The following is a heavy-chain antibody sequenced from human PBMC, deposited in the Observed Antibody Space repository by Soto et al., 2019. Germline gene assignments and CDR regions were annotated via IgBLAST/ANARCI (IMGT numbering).Heavy chain of an antibody. V-gene: IGHV1-69*01. J-gene: IGHJ5*02. CDR1: GGTFSSYA. D-gene: IGHD2-15*01. Sequence: QVQLVQSGAEVKKPGSSVKVSCKASGGTFSSYAISWVRQAPGQGLEWMGGIIPIFGTANYAQKFQGRVKITADESTSTAYMELSSLRSEDTAVYYGARGSLAVVVAANNWFDPWGQGTLVTVSS. CDR2: IIPIFGTA. CDR3: ARGSLAVVVAANNWFDP.